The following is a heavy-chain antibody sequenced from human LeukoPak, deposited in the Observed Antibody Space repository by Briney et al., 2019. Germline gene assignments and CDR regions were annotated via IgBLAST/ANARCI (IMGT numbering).Heavy chain of an antibody. CDR1: GFTFSSHW. D-gene: IGHD3-3*01. J-gene: IGHJ4*02. CDR2: INGDGSSA. Sequence: GGSLRLSCAASGFTFSSHWMHWVRQAPGTGLLWVSRINGDGSSAAYADSVKGRFTISRDNAKDTLYLQMNSLRVEDTAAYYCARLCGYYDRSDYWGQGTLVTVSS. CDR3: ARLCGYYDRSDY. V-gene: IGHV3-74*01.